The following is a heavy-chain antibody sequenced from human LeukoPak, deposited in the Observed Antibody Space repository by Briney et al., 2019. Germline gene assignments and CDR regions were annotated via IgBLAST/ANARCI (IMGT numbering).Heavy chain of an antibody. D-gene: IGHD3-3*01. CDR2: TCYRSKWYN. V-gene: IGHV6-1*01. J-gene: IGHJ5*02. CDR1: GDSVSSNSAA. CDR3: ARDRVELNWFDP. Sequence: SQTLSLTCAISGDSVSSNSAAWNWIRQSPSRGLEWLGRTCYRSKWYNDYAVSLKGRITINPDTSKNQFSLQLNSVTPEDTAVYYCARDRVELNWFDPWGQGTLVTVSS.